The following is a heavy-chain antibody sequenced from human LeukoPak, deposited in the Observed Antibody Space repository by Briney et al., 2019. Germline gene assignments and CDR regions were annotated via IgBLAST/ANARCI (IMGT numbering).Heavy chain of an antibody. CDR2: ISAYNGNT. D-gene: IGHD6-19*01. CDR3: ARVGSGWYGYYYYGMDV. CDR1: GYTFTSYG. Sequence: ASVKVSCKASGYTFTSYGISWVRQAPGQGLEWMGWISAYNGNTNYAQKLQGRVTMTTDTSTSTAYMELRSLRSDDMAVYYCARVGSGWYGYYYYGMDVWGQGTTVTVSS. J-gene: IGHJ6*02. V-gene: IGHV1-18*03.